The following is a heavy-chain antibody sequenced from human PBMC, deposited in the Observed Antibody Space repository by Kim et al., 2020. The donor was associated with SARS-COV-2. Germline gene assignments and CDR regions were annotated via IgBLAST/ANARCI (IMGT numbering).Heavy chain of an antibody. D-gene: IGHD6-19*01. V-gene: IGHV1-2*02. Sequence: NYAQKFQGRVTMTRDTSSSTAYMELSRLRSDDTAVYYCARGGIAVAGRDYWGQGTLVTVSS. CDR3: ARGGIAVAGRDY. J-gene: IGHJ4*02.